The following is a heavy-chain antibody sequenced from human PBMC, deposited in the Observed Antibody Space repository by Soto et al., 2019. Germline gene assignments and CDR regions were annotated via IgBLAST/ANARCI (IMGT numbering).Heavy chain of an antibody. Sequence: GASVKVSCKASGYTFTGYYMHWVRQAPGQGLEWMGWINPNSGGTNYAQKFQGRVTMTRDTSISTAYMELSRLRSDDTAVYYCARAPWELLGPPFAWDLDYWGHGTLVTASS. CDR3: ARAPWELLGPPFAWDLDY. J-gene: IGHJ4*01. CDR1: GYTFTGYY. CDR2: INPNSGGT. V-gene: IGHV1-2*02. D-gene: IGHD1-26*01.